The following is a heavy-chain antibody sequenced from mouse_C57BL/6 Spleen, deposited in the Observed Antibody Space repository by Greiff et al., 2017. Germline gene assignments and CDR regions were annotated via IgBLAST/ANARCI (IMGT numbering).Heavy chain of an antibody. D-gene: IGHD1-1*01. Sequence: VQLQESGPELVKPGASVKISCKASGYAFSSSWMNWVKQRPGKGLEWIGRIYPGDGDTNYNGKFKGKATLTADKSSSTAYMQLSSLTSEDSAVYFCARSRITTVVATEAMDYWGQGTSVTVSS. CDR3: ARSRITTVVATEAMDY. V-gene: IGHV1-82*01. CDR1: GYAFSSSW. CDR2: IYPGDGDT. J-gene: IGHJ4*01.